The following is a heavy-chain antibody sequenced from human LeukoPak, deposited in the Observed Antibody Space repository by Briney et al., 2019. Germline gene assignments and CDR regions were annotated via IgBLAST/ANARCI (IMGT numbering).Heavy chain of an antibody. V-gene: IGHV3-23*01. Sequence: GWALILSCASSGFTFIIYAMSWVREAPGKGLEGVSTIGGPCVRTYYVDSVTGRLPISRDNSKNTLYLQITSLRAGDTAVYFCAKDRLGGPYFFHYWGQGTLVTVSS. J-gene: IGHJ4*02. CDR2: IGGPCVRT. CDR1: GFTFIIYA. D-gene: IGHD3-16*01. CDR3: AKDRLGGPYFFHY.